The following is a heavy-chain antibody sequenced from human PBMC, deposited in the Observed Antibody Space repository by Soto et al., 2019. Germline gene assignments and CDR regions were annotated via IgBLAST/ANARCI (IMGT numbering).Heavy chain of an antibody. CDR1: RYTFTSCD. CDR2: MNPNSGNT. V-gene: IGHV1-8*01. J-gene: IGHJ6*02. Sequence: QVQLVQYGAEVKKPGASVKASCKASRYTFTSCDISWVRQATGQGLEWMGWMNPNSGNTGYAQKFQGRVTMTRNTSISTDYMELSSLRSEDTAVYYCAREKSYGMDVWGQGTTVTVSS. CDR3: AREKSYGMDV.